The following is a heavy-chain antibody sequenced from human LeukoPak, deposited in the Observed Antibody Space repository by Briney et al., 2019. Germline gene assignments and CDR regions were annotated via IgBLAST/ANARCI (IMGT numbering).Heavy chain of an antibody. D-gene: IGHD1-26*01. CDR3: ARDGATGELPDWFDP. V-gene: IGHV1-46*01. Sequence: ASVKVSCKASGYTFTSYYMHWVRQAPGQGLEWMGIINPSGGSTSYAQKFQGRVTMTRVTSTSTVYMELSSLRSEDTAVYYCARDGATGELPDWFDPWGQGTLVTVSS. CDR2: INPSGGST. CDR1: GYTFTSYY. J-gene: IGHJ5*02.